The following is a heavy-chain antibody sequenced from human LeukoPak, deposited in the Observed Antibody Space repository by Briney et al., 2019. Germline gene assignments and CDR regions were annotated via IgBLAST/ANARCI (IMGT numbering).Heavy chain of an antibody. D-gene: IGHD3-22*01. J-gene: IGHJ5*02. V-gene: IGHV4-59*08. CDR3: ARQGGSSSAYYWFDP. CDR2: IYSNGNT. Sequence: KSSETLSLTCTVSGGSISSYYWSWIRQPPGKRLEWIGYIYSNGNTNWNPSLKSRVTISVDTSKNQFSLKLNSVTAADTAVYYCARQGGSSSAYYWFDPWGQGTLVTVSS. CDR1: GGSISSYY.